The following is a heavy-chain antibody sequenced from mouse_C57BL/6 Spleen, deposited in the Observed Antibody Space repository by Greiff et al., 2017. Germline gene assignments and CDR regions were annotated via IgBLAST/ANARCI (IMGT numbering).Heavy chain of an antibody. CDR1: GFTFSSYA. V-gene: IGHV5-4*01. D-gene: IGHD3-1*01. CDR2: ISDGGSYS. J-gene: IGHJ4*01. CDR3: ARDRHIEDYYAMDY. Sequence: EVKVVESGGGLVKPGGSLKLSCAASGFTFSSYAMSWVRQTPEKRLEWVATISDGGSYSYYPDNVKGRFTISRDNAKNNLYLQMSHLKSEDTAMYYCARDRHIEDYYAMDYWGQGTSVTVSS.